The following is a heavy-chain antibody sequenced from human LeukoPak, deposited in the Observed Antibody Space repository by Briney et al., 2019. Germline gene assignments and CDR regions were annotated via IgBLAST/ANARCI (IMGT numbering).Heavy chain of an antibody. CDR2: ISSSATTI. CDR3: ARDSYVLRFLEWVS. CDR1: GFTVSSNY. D-gene: IGHD3-3*01. V-gene: IGHV3-11*04. J-gene: IGHJ5*02. Sequence: GGSLRLSCAASGFTVSSNYMSWVRQAPGKGLEWVSYISSSATTIYYADSVKGRFTISRDKAKNLVYLQMNSLRAEDTAVYFCARDSYVLRFLEWVSWGQGTLVTVSS.